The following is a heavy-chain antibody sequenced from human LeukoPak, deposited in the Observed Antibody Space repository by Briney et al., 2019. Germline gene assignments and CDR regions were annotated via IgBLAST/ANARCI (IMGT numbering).Heavy chain of an antibody. CDR3: ARKYYYDSSGYYWDY. J-gene: IGHJ4*02. CDR2: ISAYNGNT. Sequence: ASVTVSCTASGYTFTSYGISWVRQAPGQGLEWMGWISAYNGNTNYAQKLQGRVTVTTDTSTSTAYMELRSLRSDDTAVYYCARKYYYDSSGYYWDYWGQGTLVTVSS. D-gene: IGHD3-22*01. CDR1: GYTFTSYG. V-gene: IGHV1-18*01.